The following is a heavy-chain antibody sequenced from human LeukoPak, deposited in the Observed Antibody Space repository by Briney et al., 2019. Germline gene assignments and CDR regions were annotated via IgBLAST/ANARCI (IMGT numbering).Heavy chain of an antibody. CDR2: IYYSGST. V-gene: IGHV4-59*01. CDR1: GGSISGYY. CDR3: ARDGGGSWDGMDV. Sequence: PSETLSLTCTVSGGSISGYYWSWIRQPPGKGLEWIGYIYYSGSTNYNPSLKSRVTISVDTSKNQFSLKLSSVTAADTAVYYCARDGGGSWDGMDVWGQGTTVTVSS. J-gene: IGHJ6*02. D-gene: IGHD2-15*01.